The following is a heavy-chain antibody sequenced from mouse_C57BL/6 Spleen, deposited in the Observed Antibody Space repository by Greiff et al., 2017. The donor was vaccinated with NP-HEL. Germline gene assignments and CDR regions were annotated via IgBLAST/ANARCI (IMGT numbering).Heavy chain of an antibody. V-gene: IGHV3-6*01. CDR2: ISYDGSN. D-gene: IGHD2-2*01. J-gene: IGHJ2*01. CDR3: ARGAVVTPFDY. Sequence: EVKLQESGPGLVKPSQSLSLTCSVTGYSITSGYYWNWIRQFPGNKLEWMGYISYDGSNNYNPSLKNRISITRDTSKNQFFLKLNSVTTEDTATYYCARGAVVTPFDYWGQGTTLTVSS. CDR1: GYSITSGYY.